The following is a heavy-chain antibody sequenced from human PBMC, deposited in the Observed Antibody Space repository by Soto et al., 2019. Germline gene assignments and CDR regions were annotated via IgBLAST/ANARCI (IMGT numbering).Heavy chain of an antibody. J-gene: IGHJ5*02. CDR3: ARVTSMVRGVIDNWFDP. CDR2: IIPMYGPA. D-gene: IGHD3-10*01. Sequence: QVPLVQSGAEVKKPGSSVTVSCKASGGTFSSYAMRWVRQAPGQGLEWMGGIIPMYGPAKYAQRFQGRVTIDADESTTTVYMELTSLTSQDTAVYYCARVTSMVRGVIDNWFDPWGHGTLVTVSS. CDR1: GGTFSSYA. V-gene: IGHV1-69*01.